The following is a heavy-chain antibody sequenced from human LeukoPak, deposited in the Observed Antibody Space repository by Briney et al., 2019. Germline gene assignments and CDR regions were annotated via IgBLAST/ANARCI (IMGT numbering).Heavy chain of an antibody. V-gene: IGHV1-46*01. J-gene: IGHJ6*03. CDR2: INPSGGST. CDR1: GYTFTSYG. D-gene: IGHD6-6*01. CDR3: ARDSDTYSSSSPYYYYYMDV. Sequence: ASVKVSCKASGYTFTSYGISWVRQAPGQGLEWMGIINPSGGSTSYAQKFQGRVTMTRDTSTSTVYMELSSLRSEDTAVYYCARDSDTYSSSSPYYYYYMDVWGKGTTVTVSS.